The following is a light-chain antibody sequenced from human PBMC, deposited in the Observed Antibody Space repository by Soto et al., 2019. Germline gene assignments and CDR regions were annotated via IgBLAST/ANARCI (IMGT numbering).Light chain of an antibody. CDR3: QHHNGRPGT. Sequence: IEVAHSTSNLSRSAGERTTLCCTASQSVSNNYLAWYQQKPGQAPRLLMYGASTRATDIPARFSGSGSGTEFTLTITGLQPADLAVYYWQHHNGRPGTFGLGTKVDIK. CDR1: QSVSNN. J-gene: IGKJ1*01. V-gene: IGKV3-15*01. CDR2: GAS.